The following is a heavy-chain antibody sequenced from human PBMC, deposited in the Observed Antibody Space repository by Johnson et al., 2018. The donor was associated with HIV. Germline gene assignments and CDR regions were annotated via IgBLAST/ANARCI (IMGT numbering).Heavy chain of an antibody. V-gene: IGHV3-20*04. J-gene: IGHJ3*02. CDR2: IGTAGDT. D-gene: IGHD3-16*01. CDR1: GFTFDDYG. CDR3: ASRQIWVTRGAFDI. Sequence: VQLVESGGGVVRPGGSLRLSCAASGFTFDDYGMSWVHQAPGKGLEWVSGIGTAGDTYYADSVKGRFTISRDNAKNSLYLQMNSLRAEDTAVYYCASRQIWVTRGAFDIWGQGTMVTVSS.